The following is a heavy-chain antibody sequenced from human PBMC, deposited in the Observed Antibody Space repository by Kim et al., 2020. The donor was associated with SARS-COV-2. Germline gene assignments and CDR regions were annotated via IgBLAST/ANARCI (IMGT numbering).Heavy chain of an antibody. J-gene: IGHJ6*02. CDR3: AREGGDIVVVPAAMGYYYYGMDV. CDR1: GYTFTSYA. CDR2: INAGNGNT. D-gene: IGHD2-2*01. V-gene: IGHV1-3*01. Sequence: ASVKVSCKASGYTFTSYAMHWVRQAPGQRLEWMGWINAGNGNTKYSQKFQGRVTITRDTSASTAYMELSSLRSEDTAVYYCAREGGDIVVVPAAMGYYYYGMDVWGQGTTVTVSS.